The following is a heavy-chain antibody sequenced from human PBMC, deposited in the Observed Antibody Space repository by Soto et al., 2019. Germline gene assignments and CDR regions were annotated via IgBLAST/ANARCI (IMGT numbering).Heavy chain of an antibody. Sequence: ASVKVSCKASGYTFTSYAMHWVRQAPGQRLEWMGWINAGNGNTKYSQKFQGRVTITRDTSASTAYMELSSLRSEDTAVYYCARDNALYHDFWSGYSASYYFDYWGQGTLVTVSS. CDR2: INAGNGNT. V-gene: IGHV1-3*01. J-gene: IGHJ4*02. D-gene: IGHD3-3*01. CDR1: GYTFTSYA. CDR3: ARDNALYHDFWSGYSASYYFDY.